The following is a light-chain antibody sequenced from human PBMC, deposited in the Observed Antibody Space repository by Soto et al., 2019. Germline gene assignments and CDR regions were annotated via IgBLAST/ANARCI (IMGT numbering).Light chain of an antibody. J-gene: IGLJ1*01. CDR3: QSYDSSLSRV. V-gene: IGLV1-40*01. CDR2: GNN. CDR1: SSNIGAGYD. Sequence: QSVLTQPPSVSGAPGKRITISCTGSSSNIGAGYDVHWYQQLPGTAPKLLIYGNNNRPSGVPDRFSGSKSGSSASLAITGLQAEDEADYYCQSYDSSLSRVFGTGTKLTV.